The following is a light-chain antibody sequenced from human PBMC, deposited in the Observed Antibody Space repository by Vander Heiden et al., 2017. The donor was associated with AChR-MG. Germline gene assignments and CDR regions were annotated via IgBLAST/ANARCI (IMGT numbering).Light chain of an antibody. CDR3: QSADSSGTYHVV. CDR2: KDS. Sequence: SYELTQPPSVSVPPGQTARITCSGDALPKQYAYWYQQKPGQAPGLVMYKDSERPSGIPERFSGSSSGTTGTLTISGVQAEDEADYYCQSADSSGTYHVVFGGGTKLSVL. J-gene: IGLJ2*01. CDR1: ALPKQY. V-gene: IGLV3-25*03.